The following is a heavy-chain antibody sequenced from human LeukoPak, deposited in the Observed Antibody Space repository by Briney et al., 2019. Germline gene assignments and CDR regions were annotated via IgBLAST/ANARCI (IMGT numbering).Heavy chain of an antibody. V-gene: IGHV4-4*07. CDR3: ARQIASAGTAGFDF. D-gene: IGHD6-13*01. CDR2: IYSTGST. CDR1: GGSISSYY. Sequence: SETLSLTCTVSGGSISSYYWSWIRQLAGKGLEWIGRIYSTGSTNYNPSLKSRVTMSVDTSKNQFSLRLRSVTAADTAVYYRARQIASAGTAGFDFWGQGALVTVSS. J-gene: IGHJ4*02.